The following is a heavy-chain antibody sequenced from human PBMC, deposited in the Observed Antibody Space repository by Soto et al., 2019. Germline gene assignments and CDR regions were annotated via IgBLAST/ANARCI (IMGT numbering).Heavy chain of an antibody. Sequence: QITLKESGPTLVEPTQTLTLTCTFSGFSLTSGVGVGWSRQPPGKAPEGLVFIYWDDDKRYSPSLKSRLTITKDTSKNQVVPTMTNMDPLDTGTFYCAHRYSGYDWNSAYFDYWGQGLLVTVSP. V-gene: IGHV2-5*02. J-gene: IGHJ4*02. CDR2: IYWDDDK. CDR1: GFSLTSGVG. D-gene: IGHD5-12*01. CDR3: AHRYSGYDWNSAYFDY.